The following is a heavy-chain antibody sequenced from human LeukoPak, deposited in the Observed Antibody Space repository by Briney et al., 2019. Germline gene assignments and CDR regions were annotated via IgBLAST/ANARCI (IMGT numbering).Heavy chain of an antibody. V-gene: IGHV1-8*01. CDR3: ARVRYSSSSGADYFDY. CDR1: GYTFTSYD. J-gene: IGHJ4*02. D-gene: IGHD6-6*01. Sequence: VASVKVSCKASGYTFTSYDINWVRQATGQGLEWMGWMNPNSGNTGYAQKFQGRVTMTRNTSISTAYMELSSLRSEDTAVYYCARVRYSSSSGADYFDYWGQGTLVTVSP. CDR2: MNPNSGNT.